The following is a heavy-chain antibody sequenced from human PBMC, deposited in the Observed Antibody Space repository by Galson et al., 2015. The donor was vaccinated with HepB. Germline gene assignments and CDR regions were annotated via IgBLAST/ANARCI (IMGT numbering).Heavy chain of an antibody. CDR1: GFTFISYA. V-gene: IGHV3-23*01. J-gene: IGHJ3*02. Sequence: LRLSCAASGFTFISYAMSWVRQAPGKGLEWVSAISGSGGSTYYADSVKGRFTISRDNSKNTLYLQMNSLRAEDTAVYYCAKAGGDYEVAFDIWGQGTMVTVSS. CDR3: AKAGGDYEVAFDI. CDR2: ISGSGGST. D-gene: IGHD4-17*01.